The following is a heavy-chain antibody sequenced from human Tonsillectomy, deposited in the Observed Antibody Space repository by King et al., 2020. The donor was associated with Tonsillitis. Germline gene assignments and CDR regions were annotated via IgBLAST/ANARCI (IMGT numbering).Heavy chain of an antibody. CDR1: GFTFSNYG. J-gene: IGHJ4*02. D-gene: IGHD3-10*01. V-gene: IGHV3-33*01. CDR2: IWSDGSKK. CDR3: ARGRLWFGDLLYMDY. Sequence: QLVQSGGGVVQPGRSLRLSCAASGFTFSNYGMQWVRQAPGKGLEWVAAIWSDGSKKYYADSVKGRFTISRDNFMNTLNLQMNSLRAEDTAVYYCARGRLWFGDLLYMDYWGQGTLVTVSS.